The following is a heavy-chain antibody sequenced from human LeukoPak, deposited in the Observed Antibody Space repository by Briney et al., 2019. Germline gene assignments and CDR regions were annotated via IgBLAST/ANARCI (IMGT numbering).Heavy chain of an antibody. Sequence: SETLSLTCTVSGGSITGYYWGWIRQPPGKGLEWIGYIYYSGSTNNNPSLKSRVTISVDTSKNQFSLKLSSVTAADTAVYYCARKRYCGGDCDWYFDLWGRGTLVTVSS. CDR2: IYYSGST. J-gene: IGHJ2*01. CDR1: GGSITGYY. V-gene: IGHV4-59*08. CDR3: ARKRYCGGDCDWYFDL. D-gene: IGHD2-21*02.